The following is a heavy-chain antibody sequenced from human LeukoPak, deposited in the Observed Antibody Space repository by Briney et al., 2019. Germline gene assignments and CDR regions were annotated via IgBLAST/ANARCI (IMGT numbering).Heavy chain of an antibody. V-gene: IGHV3-23*01. CDR2: ISTTGGST. D-gene: IGHD4-23*01. Sequence: PGGSLRLSCAASGFTFTDFAMNWVRRAPGKGLEWVSAISTTGGSTYYADSVKGRFTVSRDNSKNTLSLQMDSLRVEDTALYYCAKDWTTVVTPKGYYFDSWGQGTLVTVSS. J-gene: IGHJ4*02. CDR3: AKDWTTVVTPKGYYFDS. CDR1: GFTFTDFA.